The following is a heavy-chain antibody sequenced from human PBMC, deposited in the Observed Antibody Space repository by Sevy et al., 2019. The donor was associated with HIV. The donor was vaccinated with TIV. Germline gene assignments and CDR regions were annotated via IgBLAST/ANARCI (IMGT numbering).Heavy chain of an antibody. CDR1: GFTFSRYG. J-gene: IGHJ4*02. D-gene: IGHD2-2*03. V-gene: IGHV3-30*18. CDR3: VKDFGWMAAPEN. CDR2: ISHDGRNE. Sequence: GGSLRLSCAASGFTFSRYGMHWVRQAPGKGLEWVTVISHDGRNEHYADSVKGRFATSRDNSKSMLYLQMNSLRGDDMAVYYCVKDFGWMAAPENWGQGTLVTVSS.